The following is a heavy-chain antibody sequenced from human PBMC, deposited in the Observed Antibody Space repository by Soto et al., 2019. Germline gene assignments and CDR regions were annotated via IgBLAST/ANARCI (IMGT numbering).Heavy chain of an antibody. CDR1: GGSISSSSYY. CDR2: IYYSGST. D-gene: IGHD2-2*01. J-gene: IGHJ4*02. Sequence: SETLSLTCTVSGGSISSSSYYWGWIRQPPGKGLEWIGSIYYSGSTYYNPSLKSRVTISVDTSKNQFSLKLSSVTAADTAVYYCARQTLYCSSTSCRGLDYWGQGTLVTVSS. CDR3: ARQTLYCSSTSCRGLDY. V-gene: IGHV4-39*01.